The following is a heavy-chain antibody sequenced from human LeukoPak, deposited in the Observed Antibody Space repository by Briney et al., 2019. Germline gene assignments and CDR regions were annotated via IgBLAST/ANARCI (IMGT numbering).Heavy chain of an antibody. D-gene: IGHD2/OR15-2a*01. V-gene: IGHV4-39*07. J-gene: IGHJ4*02. CDR3: ARDPYGEYCFDY. CDR1: GGSISSYY. Sequence: PSETLSLTCTVSGGSISSYYWGWIRQPPGKGLEWIGSIYYSGSTYYNPSLKSRVTISVDTSKNQFSLKLSSVTAADTAVYYCARDPYGEYCFDYWGQGALVTVSS. CDR2: IYYSGST.